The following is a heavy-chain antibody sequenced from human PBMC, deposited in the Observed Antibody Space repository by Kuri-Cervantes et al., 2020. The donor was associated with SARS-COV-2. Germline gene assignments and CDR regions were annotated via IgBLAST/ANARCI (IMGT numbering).Heavy chain of an antibody. CDR3: AAPSLHDFGDYFYF. V-gene: IGHV1-3*01. D-gene: IGHD4-17*01. CDR1: GYPFSSHG. CDR2: INAGDEDT. J-gene: IGHJ4*02. Sequence: ASVKVSCKASGYPFSSHGVHWVRQAPGQGLEWMGWINAGDEDTKYSQNFQGRVSISRDTSATTAYMELSSLRHEDTAVYYCAAPSLHDFGDYFYFWGQGTLVTVSS.